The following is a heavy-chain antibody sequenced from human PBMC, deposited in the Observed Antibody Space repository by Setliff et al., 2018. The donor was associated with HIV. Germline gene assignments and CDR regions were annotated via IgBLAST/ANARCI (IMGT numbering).Heavy chain of an antibody. CDR1: GDSISSYY. D-gene: IGHD2-15*01. CDR3: ARGRVFCNGDSCYHLDY. CDR2: IYTSGST. V-gene: IGHV4-4*08. J-gene: IGHJ4*02. Sequence: PSETLSLTCTVSGDSISSYYWSWIRQPPGKGLEWIGSIYTSGSTNYNPSLKSRLTISLDTKNQFSLKLSSVTAADTAVYYCARGRVFCNGDSCYHLDYWGQGVLVTSPQ.